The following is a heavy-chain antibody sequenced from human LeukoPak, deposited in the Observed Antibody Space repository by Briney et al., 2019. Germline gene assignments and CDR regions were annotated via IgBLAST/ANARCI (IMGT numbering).Heavy chain of an antibody. CDR2: INWNGGST. Sequence: GGSLRLSCAASGFTFDDYGMSWVRQAPGKGLEWVSDINWNGGSTSYADSVKGRFTISRDNAKNSLYLQMNSLRAEDTALYYCAGDYYGDSHFNYWGQGTLVTVSS. V-gene: IGHV3-20*04. CDR1: GFTFDDYG. D-gene: IGHD4-17*01. CDR3: AGDYYGDSHFNY. J-gene: IGHJ4*02.